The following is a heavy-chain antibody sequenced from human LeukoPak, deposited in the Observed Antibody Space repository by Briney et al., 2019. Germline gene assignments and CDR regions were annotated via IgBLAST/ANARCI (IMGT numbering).Heavy chain of an antibody. J-gene: IGHJ3*02. CDR1: GGSFSGYY. CDR3: ASYCTNGVCLMGDAFDI. V-gene: IGHV4-34*01. Sequence: SETLSLTCAVYGGSFSGYYWSWIRQPPGKGLEWIGSIYYSGSTYYNPSLKSRVTISVDTSKNQFSLKLSSVTAADTAVYYCASYCTNGVCLMGDAFDIWGQGTMATVSS. CDR2: IYYSGST. D-gene: IGHD2-8*01.